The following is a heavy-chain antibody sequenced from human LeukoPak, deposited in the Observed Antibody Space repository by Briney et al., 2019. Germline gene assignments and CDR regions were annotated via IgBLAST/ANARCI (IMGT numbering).Heavy chain of an antibody. Sequence: ASVKVSCKASGYTFTGYHMHWVRQAPGQGLEWMGWINPNSGGTDYAQKFQGRVTMTRDTSISTAYMELSRLRSDDTAVYYCARKYDILTGQSNWFDPWGQGTLVTVSS. CDR3: ARKYDILTGQSNWFDP. V-gene: IGHV1-2*02. D-gene: IGHD3-9*01. CDR2: INPNSGGT. CDR1: GYTFTGYH. J-gene: IGHJ5*02.